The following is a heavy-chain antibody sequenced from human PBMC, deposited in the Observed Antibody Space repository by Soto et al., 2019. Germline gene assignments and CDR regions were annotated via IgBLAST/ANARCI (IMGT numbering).Heavy chain of an antibody. Sequence: HPGGSLRLSCAASGFTFSSYGMSGVRQAPGKGLEWVSAISGSGGSTYYADSVNGRFTISRDNSKNTLYLQMNSLRAEDTAVYYCAKEIESSWLYYYYYGMDVWGQGTTVTVSS. J-gene: IGHJ6*02. V-gene: IGHV3-23*01. D-gene: IGHD6-13*01. CDR2: ISGSGGST. CDR3: AKEIESSWLYYYYYGMDV. CDR1: GFTFSSYG.